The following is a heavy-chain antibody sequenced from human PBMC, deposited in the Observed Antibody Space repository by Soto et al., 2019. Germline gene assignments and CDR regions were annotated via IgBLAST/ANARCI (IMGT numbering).Heavy chain of an antibody. CDR2: IYYSGST. D-gene: IGHD6-13*01. V-gene: IGHV4-59*01. Sequence: SLSRTFSCGSIRSYTWSWLRAPPGKGLEWIGYIYYSGSTNYNPSLKSRVTISVDTSKNQFSLKLSSVTAADTAVYYCARVLAAAGRMGSYYYYGMDFWGQGTTVT. CDR1: CGSIRSYT. CDR3: ARVLAAAGRMGSYYYYGMDF. J-gene: IGHJ6*02.